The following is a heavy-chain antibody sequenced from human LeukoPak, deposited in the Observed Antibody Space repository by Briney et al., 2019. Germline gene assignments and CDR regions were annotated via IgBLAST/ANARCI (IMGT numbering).Heavy chain of an antibody. J-gene: IGHJ5*02. Sequence: ASETLSLTCAVYGGSFSGYYWSWIRQPPGKGLEWIGEINHSGSTNYNPSLKSRVTISVDTSKNQFSLKLSSVTAADTAVYYCAREPFYDFWSGDANWFDPWGQGTLVTVSS. CDR3: AREPFYDFWSGDANWFDP. D-gene: IGHD3-3*01. CDR1: GGSFSGYY. V-gene: IGHV4-34*01. CDR2: INHSGST.